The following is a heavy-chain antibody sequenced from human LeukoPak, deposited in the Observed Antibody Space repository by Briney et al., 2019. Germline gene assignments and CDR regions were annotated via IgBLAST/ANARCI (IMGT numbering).Heavy chain of an antibody. Sequence: PGGSLRLSYAASGFTFSSYAMSWVRQAPGKGLEWVSAISGSGGSTYYADSVKGRFTISRDNSKNTLYLQMNSLRAEDTAVYYCAKAQPPAPIEYYYCYMDVWGKGTTVTVSS. D-gene: IGHD2-2*02. V-gene: IGHV3-23*01. CDR2: ISGSGGST. CDR3: AKAQPPAPIEYYYCYMDV. CDR1: GFTFSSYA. J-gene: IGHJ6*03.